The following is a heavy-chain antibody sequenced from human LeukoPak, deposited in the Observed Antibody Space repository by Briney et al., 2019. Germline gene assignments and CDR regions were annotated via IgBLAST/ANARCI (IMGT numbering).Heavy chain of an antibody. CDR3: AKGGGGRLIYYYYMDV. D-gene: IGHD3-16*01. CDR2: ITWNSDNI. V-gene: IGHV3-9*03. CDR1: AFTFSSYS. J-gene: IGHJ6*03. Sequence: GGSLRLSCAASAFTFSSYSMNWVRQAPGKGLEWVSGITWNSDNIEYADSVKGRFTISRDNAKNSLYLQMNSLRAEDMALYYCAKGGGGRLIYYYYMDVWGKGTTVTVSS.